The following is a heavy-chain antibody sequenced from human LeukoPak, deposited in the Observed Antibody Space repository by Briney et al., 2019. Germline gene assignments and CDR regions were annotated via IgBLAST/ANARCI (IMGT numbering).Heavy chain of an antibody. J-gene: IGHJ2*01. D-gene: IGHD3-10*01. V-gene: IGHV6-1*01. CDR1: GDSVSTTSAA. Sequence: SQTLSRSSAISGDSVSTTSAAWNSIGQSPSRGLESRGRTYYTSIWFNDYAVSVKSRITINPDTSKNQFSLQLNSVTPEDTAVYYCTRDRGRYIDLWGRGTLVTVSS. CDR3: TRDRGRYIDL. CDR2: TYYTSIWFN.